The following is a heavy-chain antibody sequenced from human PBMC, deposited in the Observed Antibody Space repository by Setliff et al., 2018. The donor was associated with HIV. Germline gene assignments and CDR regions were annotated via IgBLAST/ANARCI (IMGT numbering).Heavy chain of an antibody. Sequence: GASVKVSCKASGYTFTSYDINWGRQATGQGLEWVGIINPSGGSTSYAQKFQGGVTMTRDTSTSTDYMELSSLSSGDTAVYYCARDRETIFGVVILPDDAFDIWGQGTMVTVSS. CDR2: INPSGGST. J-gene: IGHJ3*02. CDR1: GYTFTSYD. D-gene: IGHD3-3*01. CDR3: ARDRETIFGVVILPDDAFDI. V-gene: IGHV1-46*01.